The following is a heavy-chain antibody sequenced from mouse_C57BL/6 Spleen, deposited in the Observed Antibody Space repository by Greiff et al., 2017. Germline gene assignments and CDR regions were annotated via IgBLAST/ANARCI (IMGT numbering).Heavy chain of an antibody. CDR3: ARSYCGSSPYWYLDV. J-gene: IGHJ1*03. CDR1: GYTFTDYN. V-gene: IGHV1-18*01. D-gene: IGHD1-1*01. Sequence: DVQLQESGPELVKPGASVKIPCKASGYTFTDYNMDWVKQSHGKSLEWIGDINPNNGGTIYNQKFKGKATLTVDKSSSTAYMELRSLTSEDTAVYYCARSYCGSSPYWYLDVWGTGTTVTVSS. CDR2: INPNNGGT.